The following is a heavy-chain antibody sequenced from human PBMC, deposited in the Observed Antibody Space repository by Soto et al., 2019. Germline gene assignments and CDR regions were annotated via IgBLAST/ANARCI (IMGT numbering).Heavy chain of an antibody. CDR2: IIPLYGSA. J-gene: IGHJ3*02. CDR3: ASERVTVTAGGGRAFAN. D-gene: IGHD2-15*01. Sequence: QVQLVQSGAEVKKPGSSVKVPCETSGATLMSSPINWARPAPAHGLEWMGGIIPLYGSANYRQKFSGRLTITADRSKGTAYLELSTLASDETAGYYCASERVTVTAGGGRAFANWGQGTMVIVSS. CDR1: GATLMSSP. V-gene: IGHV1-69*06.